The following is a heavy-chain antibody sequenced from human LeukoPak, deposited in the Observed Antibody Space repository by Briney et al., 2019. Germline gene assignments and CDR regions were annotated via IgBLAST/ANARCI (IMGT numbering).Heavy chain of an antibody. Sequence: GESLKISCKGSGYSFTSYWIGWVRQMPGKGLEWMGIIYPGDSDTRYSPSFQGQVTISADKSISTAYLQWSSLKASDTAMYYCATGGTRKAYYYYGLDVWGRGTTVTVSS. D-gene: IGHD3-16*01. V-gene: IGHV5-51*01. CDR2: IYPGDSDT. CDR3: ATGGTRKAYYYYGLDV. J-gene: IGHJ6*02. CDR1: GYSFTSYW.